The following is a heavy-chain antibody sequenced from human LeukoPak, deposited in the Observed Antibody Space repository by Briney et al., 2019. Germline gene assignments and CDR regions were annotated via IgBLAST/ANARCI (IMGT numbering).Heavy chain of an antibody. CDR2: INPSGGST. D-gene: IGHD3-22*01. J-gene: IGHJ4*02. CDR3: ARAYYHDSSNYYFPVDY. Sequence: GASVKVSCKASGYTFTSYYMHWVRQAPGQGLKWMGIINPSGGSTSYAQKFQGRVTMTRDTSTSTVYMELSSLRSEDTAVYYCARAYYHDSSNYYFPVDYWGQGTLVTVSS. CDR1: GYTFTSYY. V-gene: IGHV1-46*01.